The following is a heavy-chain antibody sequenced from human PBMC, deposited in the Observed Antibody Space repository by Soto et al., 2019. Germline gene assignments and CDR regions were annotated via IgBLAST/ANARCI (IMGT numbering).Heavy chain of an antibody. Sequence: QVQLQQWGAGLLKPSETLSLTCAVYGGSVSGYYWSWIRQPPGKGLEWIGEINHSGSTNYNPSLKRRDTISVDTSKNQCSLKLSSVTASDTAVYYCVPLGGNLDIWGQGPMVTVSS. CDR1: GGSVSGYY. D-gene: IGHD3-16*01. V-gene: IGHV4-34*01. J-gene: IGHJ3*02. CDR2: INHSGST. CDR3: VPLGGNLDI.